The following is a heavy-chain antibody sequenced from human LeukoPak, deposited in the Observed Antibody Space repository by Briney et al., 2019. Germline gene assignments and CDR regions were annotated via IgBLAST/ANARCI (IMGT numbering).Heavy chain of an antibody. V-gene: IGHV3-23*01. CDR2: ISGSGGST. CDR1: GFTFSSYA. J-gene: IGHJ4*02. Sequence: GGSLRLACAASGFTFSSYAMSWVRQAPGKGLEWVSAISGSGGSTYYADSVKGRFTISRDNSKNTLYRQMNSLRAEDTAVYYCAKDEDFWSGKRTFDYWGPGTLVTVFS. D-gene: IGHD3-3*01. CDR3: AKDEDFWSGKRTFDY.